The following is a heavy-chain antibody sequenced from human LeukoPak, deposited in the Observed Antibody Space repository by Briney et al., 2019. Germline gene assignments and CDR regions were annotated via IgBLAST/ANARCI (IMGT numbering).Heavy chain of an antibody. CDR3: ASLIRTYCSSTSCYIGGMDV. D-gene: IGHD2-2*02. V-gene: IGHV4-4*02. J-gene: IGHJ6*02. CDR2: IYHSGST. Sequence: NTSETLSLTCAVSGGSISSSNWWSWVRQPPGQGLEWIGEIYHSGSTNYNPSLKSRVTISVDKSKNQFSLKLSSVTAADTAVYYCASLIRTYCSSTSCYIGGMDVWGQGTTVTVSS. CDR1: GGSISSSNW.